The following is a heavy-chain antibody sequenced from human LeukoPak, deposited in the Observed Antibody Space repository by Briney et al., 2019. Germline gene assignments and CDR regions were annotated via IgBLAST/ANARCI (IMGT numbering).Heavy chain of an antibody. CDR1: GFIFSSYW. D-gene: IGHD6-19*01. CDR3: ARGVAGTWYFDL. J-gene: IGHJ2*01. V-gene: IGHV3-74*01. CDR2: INSDGSST. Sequence: GGSLRLSCAASGFIFSSYWMHWVRQAAGKGVVGVSHINSDGSSTSYADSVKGRFTISRDNAKNTLYLQTNSLRAEDTAVYYCARGVAGTWYFDLWGRGTLVTVSS.